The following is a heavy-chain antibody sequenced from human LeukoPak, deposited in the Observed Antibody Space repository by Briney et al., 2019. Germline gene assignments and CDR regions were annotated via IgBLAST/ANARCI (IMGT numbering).Heavy chain of an antibody. CDR3: ARQDCTHGVCFSYYYFYMDV. D-gene: IGHD2-8*01. CDR1: GYSISTTSY. CDR2: IQQSGSN. V-gene: IGHV4-38-2*01. Sequence: PETLSLXCAVSGYSISTTSYWGWIRQSPGKGLEWIGSIQQSGSNYYNPSLRSRVTISVDTSKNQFSLKLSSVTAAETAVYYCARQDCTHGVCFSYYYFYMDVWGKGTTVTVSS. J-gene: IGHJ6*03.